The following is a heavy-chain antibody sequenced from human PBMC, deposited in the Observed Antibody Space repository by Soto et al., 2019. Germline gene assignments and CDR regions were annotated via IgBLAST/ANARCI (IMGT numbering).Heavy chain of an antibody. Sequence: SETLSLSCIVSGGSINSYWWSWIRQPAGKGLEWIGRVYSSGTTDYNPSLNSRATMSVETSKNQFSLKLSSVTAADTAVYYCARDIGSYAYGEGYWGQGIQVTVSS. CDR1: GGSINSYW. V-gene: IGHV4-4*07. J-gene: IGHJ4*02. CDR3: ARDIGSYAYGEGY. D-gene: IGHD3-10*01. CDR2: VYSSGTT.